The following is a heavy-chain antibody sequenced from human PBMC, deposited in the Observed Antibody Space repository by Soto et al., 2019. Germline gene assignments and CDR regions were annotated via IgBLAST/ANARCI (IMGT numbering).Heavy chain of an antibody. D-gene: IGHD3-10*01. V-gene: IGHV1-69*02. J-gene: IGHJ4*02. CDR3: ASTYGSGYRAFDS. CDR2: VNPILSMS. Sequence: QVQLVQSGAAVKSAGSSVKVSCKASGDTFNFYSINWVRQAPGLGLEWVGRVNPILSMSNYAQRFPGRVTTTADKSTGTAYMELRSLRSEDTAIYYCASTYGSGYRAFDSWGQGALVTVSS. CDR1: GDTFNFYS.